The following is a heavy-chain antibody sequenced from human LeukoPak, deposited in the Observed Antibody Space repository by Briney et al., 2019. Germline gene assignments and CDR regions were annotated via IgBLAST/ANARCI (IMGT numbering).Heavy chain of an antibody. CDR1: GFTFSSYA. Sequence: PGGSLRLSCAASGFTFSSYAMSWVRQAPGKGLEWVSAISGSGGSTYYADSVKGRFTISRDNSKNTLYLQMNSLRAEDTAVYYCARARSHHRRSCPGYWGQGTLVTVSS. J-gene: IGHJ4*02. V-gene: IGHV3-23*01. D-gene: IGHD2-2*01. CDR2: ISGSGGST. CDR3: ARARSHHRRSCPGY.